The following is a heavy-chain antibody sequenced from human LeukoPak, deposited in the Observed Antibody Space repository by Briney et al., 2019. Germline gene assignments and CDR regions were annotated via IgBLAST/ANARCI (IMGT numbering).Heavy chain of an antibody. V-gene: IGHV3-53*01. CDR2: IYSGGST. D-gene: IGHD3-10*01. CDR3: AREYRVRGVYFDY. CDR1: GFTVSSNY. Sequence: GGSLRLSCAASGFTVSSNYMSWVRQAPGKGLEWVSVIYSGGSTYYADSVKGRFTISRDNSKNTLYLQMNSLRAEDTAVYYCAREYRVRGVYFDYWGQGTLVTVSS. J-gene: IGHJ4*02.